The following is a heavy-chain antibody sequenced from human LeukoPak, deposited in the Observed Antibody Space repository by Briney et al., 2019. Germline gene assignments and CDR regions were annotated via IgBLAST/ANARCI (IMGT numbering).Heavy chain of an antibody. D-gene: IGHD6-19*01. J-gene: IGHJ4*02. Sequence: GGSLRLSCAASGSTVNSNYMTWVRQAPGKGLEWVSVIYTGGDTFYAESVKGRFTISRDNSKNTLYLQMKNLRAEDTAVYYCATDSATVPGRDYWGQGALVTVSS. CDR2: IYTGGDT. V-gene: IGHV3-66*01. CDR1: GSTVNSNY. CDR3: ATDSATVPGRDY.